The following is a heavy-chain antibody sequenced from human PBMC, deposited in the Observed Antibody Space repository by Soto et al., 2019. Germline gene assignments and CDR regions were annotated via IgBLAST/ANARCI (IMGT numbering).Heavy chain of an antibody. CDR1: GGSISSNY. CDR3: TRYRREAVAGYTLDN. J-gene: IGHJ4*02. CDR2: VYNSGST. V-gene: IGHV4-59*01. D-gene: IGHD6-13*01. Sequence: SETLSLTCTVSGGSISSNYWTWIRQPPGKGLEWIGYVYNSGSTNYNPSLKSRVTISEDTSKSQFSLKVNSMTAADTAVYYCTRYRREAVAGYTLDNWGQGILVTVSS.